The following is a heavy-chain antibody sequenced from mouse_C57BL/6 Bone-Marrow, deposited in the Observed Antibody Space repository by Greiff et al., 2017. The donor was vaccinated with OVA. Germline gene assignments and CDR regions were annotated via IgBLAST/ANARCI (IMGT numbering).Heavy chain of an antibody. CDR2: IHPNSGST. CDR1: GYTFTSYW. D-gene: IGHD2-10*01. J-gene: IGHJ4*01. V-gene: IGHV1-64*01. Sequence: QVQLQQPGAELVKPGASVKLSCKASGYTFTSYWMHWVKQRPGQGLEWIGMIHPNSGSTNYNEKFKSKATLTVDKSSSTAYMHLSSLTSEDSAVYYCVCGGLLWGYSALDYWGQGTSVTVSS. CDR3: VCGGLLWGYSALDY.